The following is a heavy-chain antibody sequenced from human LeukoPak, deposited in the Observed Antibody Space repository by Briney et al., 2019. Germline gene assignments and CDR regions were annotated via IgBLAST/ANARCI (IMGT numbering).Heavy chain of an antibody. D-gene: IGHD1-26*01. Sequence: AGGSLRLSCAASGFTFNNYAMTWVRQSPGKGLEWVSVISGSGTNTYDADSVKGRFTISRNNSKNTLFLQMNSLRVEDTAIYYCARDLNNGSYHWFDPWGQGTLVTVSS. CDR2: ISGSGTNT. CDR3: ARDLNNGSYHWFDP. J-gene: IGHJ5*02. V-gene: IGHV3-23*01. CDR1: GFTFNNYA.